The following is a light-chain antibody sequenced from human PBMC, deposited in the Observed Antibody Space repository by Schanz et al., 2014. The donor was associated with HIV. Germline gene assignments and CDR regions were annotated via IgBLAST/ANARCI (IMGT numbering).Light chain of an antibody. CDR2: GAS. V-gene: IGKV3-20*01. CDR3: QQYGSSSFT. Sequence: EIVLTQSPGTLSLSPGERVTLSCRASQSVSNNYLAWYRQTPGQPPRLVIFGASNKAAGFSHRFSGSGSGTDFTLTINGLEPEDFAVYYCQQYGSSSFTFGPGTKVDAK. J-gene: IGKJ3*01. CDR1: QSVSNNY.